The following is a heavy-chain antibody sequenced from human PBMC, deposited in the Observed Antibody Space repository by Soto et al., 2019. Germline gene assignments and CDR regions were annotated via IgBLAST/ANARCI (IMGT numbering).Heavy chain of an antibody. V-gene: IGHV4-31*02. CDR1: GGSISSGDYY. J-gene: IGHJ1*01. CDR2: IYYSGTT. D-gene: IGHD4-17*01. Sequence: LCGGSISSGDYYWRWIRKLPGKGLEWIGYIYYSGTTFHNPSLKSRVSISVDTSKNLFSLKLSSMTAADTAVYYCARTSGDYGLSKYFQHWGQGTLVTVSS. CDR3: ARTSGDYGLSKYFQH.